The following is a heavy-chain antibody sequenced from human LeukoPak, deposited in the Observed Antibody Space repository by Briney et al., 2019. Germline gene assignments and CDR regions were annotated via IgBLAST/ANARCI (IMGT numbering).Heavy chain of an antibody. V-gene: IGHV1-69*04. J-gene: IGHJ4*02. CDR3: ARDPPTDSNGWYRFDY. Sequence: ASVKVSCKASGGTFSSYAISWVRQAPGQGLEWMGRIIPILGIANYAQKFQGRVTITADKSTSTAYMELSSLRSEDTAVYYCARDPPTDSNGWYRFDYWGQGTLVTVSS. CDR1: GGTFSSYA. D-gene: IGHD6-19*01. CDR2: IIPILGIA.